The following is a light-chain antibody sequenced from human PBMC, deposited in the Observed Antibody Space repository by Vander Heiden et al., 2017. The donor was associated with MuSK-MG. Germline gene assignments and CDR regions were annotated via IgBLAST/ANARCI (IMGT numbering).Light chain of an antibody. Sequence: RPTIPCRASQSISSYLNWYQQKPGKAPKLLISVASSMQSGVPSRFSGSGSGTEFTLTISSLQPEDFATYYCRQGNNTPSAFGQGTNVEIK. CDR3: RQGNNTPSA. J-gene: IGKJ1*01. V-gene: IGKV1-39*01. CDR2: VAS. CDR1: QSISSY.